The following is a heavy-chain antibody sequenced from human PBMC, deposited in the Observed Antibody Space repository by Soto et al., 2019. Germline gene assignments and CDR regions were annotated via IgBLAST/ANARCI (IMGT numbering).Heavy chain of an antibody. Sequence: QVQLVQSGAEVKKPGASVKVSCKASGYTFTSYYMHWVRQAPGQGLEWMGIINPSGGSTSYAQKFQGRVTMARDTSASRVCMEWSSVRSEDTAGYYCARAGGGLYCSSTSCQSYYYYGMDVWGQGTTVTVSS. J-gene: IGHJ6*02. CDR3: ARAGGGLYCSSTSCQSYYYYGMDV. V-gene: IGHV1-46*03. CDR1: GYTFTSYY. D-gene: IGHD2-2*01. CDR2: INPSGGST.